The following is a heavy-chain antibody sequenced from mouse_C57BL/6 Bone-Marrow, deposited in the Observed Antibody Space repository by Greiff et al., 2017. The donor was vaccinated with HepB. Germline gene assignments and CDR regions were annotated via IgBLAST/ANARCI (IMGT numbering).Heavy chain of an antibody. CDR2: ISSGSSTI. J-gene: IGHJ4*01. Sequence: EVQLVESGGGLVKPGGSLKLSCAASGFTFSDYGMHWVRQAPEKGLEWVAYISSGSSTIYYADTVKGRFTISRDNAKNTLFLQMTSLRSEDTAMYYCARPPYYYGSSYVAMDYWGQGTSGTVSS. D-gene: IGHD1-1*01. V-gene: IGHV5-17*01. CDR1: GFTFSDYG. CDR3: ARPPYYYGSSYVAMDY.